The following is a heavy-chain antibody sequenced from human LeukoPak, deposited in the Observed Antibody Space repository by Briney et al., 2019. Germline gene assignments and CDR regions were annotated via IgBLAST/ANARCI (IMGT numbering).Heavy chain of an antibody. Sequence: GGTLSLSCAASGFTFSSFWMSCVCQAPGKGLEWVVNISQDGSEKYYVDPVKGGFTIPRANPKNSLSLQMDILRVEDRAVNYCARDSAWVFDYWGQGTLVTVSS. CDR2: ISQDGSEK. CDR1: GFTFSSFW. J-gene: IGHJ4*02. V-gene: IGHV3-7*01. CDR3: ARDSAWVFDY. D-gene: IGHD1-26*01.